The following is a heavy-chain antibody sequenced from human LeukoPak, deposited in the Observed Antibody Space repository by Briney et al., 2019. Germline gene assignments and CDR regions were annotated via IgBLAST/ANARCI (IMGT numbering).Heavy chain of an antibody. J-gene: IGHJ4*02. CDR2: IYSGGST. CDR1: GFTFEDYG. Sequence: GGSLRLSCAASGFTFEDYGLSWVRQAPGKGLEWVSVIYSGGSTYYADSVKGRFTISRDNSKNTLYLQMNSLRAEDTAVYYCARALLPYYYDSSGYYYANWGQGTLVTVSS. CDR3: ARALLPYYYDSSGYYYAN. D-gene: IGHD3-22*01. V-gene: IGHV3-53*01.